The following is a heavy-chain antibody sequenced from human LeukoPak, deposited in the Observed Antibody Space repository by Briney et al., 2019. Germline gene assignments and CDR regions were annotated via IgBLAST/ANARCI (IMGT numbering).Heavy chain of an antibody. CDR1: GFTFSSYA. D-gene: IGHD6-6*01. V-gene: IGHV3-23*01. CDR2: ISGSAGST. J-gene: IGHJ5*02. CDR3: ARHSSSSRVWFDP. Sequence: PGGSLRLSCAASGFTFSSYAMSWVRQAPGKGLEWVSAISGSAGSTYYADSVKGRFTISRDNSKNTLYLQMNSLRAEDTAVYYCARHSSSSRVWFDPWGQGTLVTVSS.